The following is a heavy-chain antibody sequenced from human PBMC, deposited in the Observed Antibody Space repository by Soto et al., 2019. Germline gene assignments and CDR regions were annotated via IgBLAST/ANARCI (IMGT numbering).Heavy chain of an antibody. Sequence: QVRLEESGPGLVKPSETLSLICSVSGGSVNNANYFWNWIRHHPENGLEWIGYIYYSGSTRYNPSFKPRATLSIDTSKKPFSLRLNSVTVADTAVYFCARDADYGGSRGGMDVWGRGTTVTVSS. D-gene: IGHD4-17*01. V-gene: IGHV4-31*03. CDR1: GGSVNNANYF. CDR3: ARDADYGGSRGGMDV. CDR2: IYYSGST. J-gene: IGHJ6*02.